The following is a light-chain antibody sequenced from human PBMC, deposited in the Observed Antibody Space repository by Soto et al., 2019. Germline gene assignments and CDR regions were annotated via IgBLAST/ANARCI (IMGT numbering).Light chain of an antibody. CDR1: KNDIGVYDF. CDR3: TSYTSSSTHV. J-gene: IGLJ1*01. V-gene: IGLV2-8*01. CDR2: EVV. Sequence: QSVLTQPPSASGSPGQSVTISCTGTKNDIGVYDFVSWYQHHPGKAPRLIIYEVVQRPSGVPDRFSGSKSGNTASLTVSGLQAEDEADYYCTSYTSSSTHVFGTGTKLTVL.